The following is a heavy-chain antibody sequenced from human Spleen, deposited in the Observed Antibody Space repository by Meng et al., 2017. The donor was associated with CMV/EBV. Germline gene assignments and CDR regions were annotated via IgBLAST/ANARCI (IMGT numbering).Heavy chain of an antibody. D-gene: IGHD2-2*01. CDR3: ARPHLGYCSSTSCYNYFDD. J-gene: IGHJ4*02. CDR1: TFSNYA. Sequence: TFSNYARSWVRQAPGKGLEWVSVISGSGDSTYYADSVKGRFTISRDNSKSTLYLQVNSLRAGDTAVYYCARPHLGYCSSTSCYNYFDDWGQGTLVTVSS. V-gene: IGHV3-23*01. CDR2: ISGSGDST.